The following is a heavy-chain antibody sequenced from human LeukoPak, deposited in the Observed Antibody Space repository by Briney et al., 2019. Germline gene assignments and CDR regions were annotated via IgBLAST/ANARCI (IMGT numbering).Heavy chain of an antibody. CDR3: AKLHLFGVVMRFDY. CDR2: INPNSGGT. V-gene: IGHV1-2*02. Sequence: ASVKVSCKASGYTFTGYYMHWVRQAPGQGLEWMGWINPNSGGTNYAQKFQGRVTMTRDTSISTAYMELSRLRSDDTAVYYCAKLHLFGVVMRFDYWGQGTLVAVSS. CDR1: GYTFTGYY. D-gene: IGHD3-3*01. J-gene: IGHJ4*02.